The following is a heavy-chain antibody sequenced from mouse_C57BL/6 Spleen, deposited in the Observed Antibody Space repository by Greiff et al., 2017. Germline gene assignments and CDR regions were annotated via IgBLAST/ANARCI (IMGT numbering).Heavy chain of an antibody. CDR1: GYTFTEYT. Sequence: QVQLQQSGAELVKPGASVKLSCKASGYTFTEYTIHWVKQRSGQGLEWIGWFYPGSGSIKYNEKFKDKATLTADKSSSTVYMELSRLTSEDSAVYFCARHEAGYDGEDYYFDYWGQGTTLTVSS. V-gene: IGHV1-62-2*01. CDR3: ARHEAGYDGEDYYFDY. J-gene: IGHJ2*01. CDR2: FYPGSGSI. D-gene: IGHD2-2*01.